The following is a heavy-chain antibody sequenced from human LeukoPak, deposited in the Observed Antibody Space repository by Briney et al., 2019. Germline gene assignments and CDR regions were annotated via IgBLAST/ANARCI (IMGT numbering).Heavy chain of an antibody. J-gene: IGHJ4*02. CDR2: ISSSSSTI. CDR1: GFTFSSYS. D-gene: IGHD1-26*01. CDR3: ARDLRVGATRFDY. Sequence: GGSLRLSCAASGFTFSSYSMNWVRQAPGKGLEWVSYISSSSSTIYYADSVKGRFTISRDNAKNSLYLQMNSLRAEDTAVYYCARDLRVGATRFDYWGQGTLVTVSS. V-gene: IGHV3-48*01.